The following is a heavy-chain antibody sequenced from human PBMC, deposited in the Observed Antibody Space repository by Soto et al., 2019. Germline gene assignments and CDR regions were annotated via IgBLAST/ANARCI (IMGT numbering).Heavy chain of an antibody. CDR2: IKSKTDGGTT. CDR1: GFTFSNAW. J-gene: IGHJ6*02. Sequence: EVQLVESGGGLVKPGGSLRLSCAASGFTFSNAWMSWVRQAPGKGLEWVGRIKSKTDGGTTDYAAPVKGRFTISRDDSKNTLYLQMNSLKTEDTAVYYCTTDTSVLRFLEWPNYYYYYGMDVWGQGTTVTVSS. CDR3: TTDTSVLRFLEWPNYYYYYGMDV. D-gene: IGHD3-3*01. V-gene: IGHV3-15*01.